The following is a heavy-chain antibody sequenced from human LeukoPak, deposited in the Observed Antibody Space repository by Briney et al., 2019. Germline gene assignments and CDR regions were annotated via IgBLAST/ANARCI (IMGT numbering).Heavy chain of an antibody. Sequence: SVKVSCKASGGTFSSYAISWVRQAPGQGLEWMGRIIPIFGTANYAQKFQRRVTITTDESTSTAYMELSSLRSEDTAVYYCARDYYDSSGYYAFDIWGQGTMVTVSS. CDR3: ARDYYDSSGYYAFDI. V-gene: IGHV1-69*05. J-gene: IGHJ3*02. D-gene: IGHD3-22*01. CDR1: GGTFSSYA. CDR2: IIPIFGTA.